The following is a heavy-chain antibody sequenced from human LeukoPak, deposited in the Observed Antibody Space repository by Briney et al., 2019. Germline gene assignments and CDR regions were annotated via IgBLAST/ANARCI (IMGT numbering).Heavy chain of an antibody. CDR2: ISYDGRNK. CDR1: GFTFSSYG. CDR3: ARVATDFDYYYYYMDV. V-gene: IGHV3-30*03. Sequence: PGGSLRLSCAASGFTFSSYGIHWVRQAPGKGLEWVAVISYDGRNKYYADSVKGRFTISRDNSKNTLYLQMNSLRAEDTAVYYCARVATDFDYYYYYMDVWGKGTTVTVSS. J-gene: IGHJ6*03.